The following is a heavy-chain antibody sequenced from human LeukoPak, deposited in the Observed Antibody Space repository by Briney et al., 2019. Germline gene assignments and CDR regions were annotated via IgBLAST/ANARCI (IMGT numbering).Heavy chain of an antibody. CDR3: AKVSSNWYTYLDY. CDR2: INHSGST. Sequence: PSETLSLTCAVYGGSFSGYYWSWIRQPPGKGLEWIGEINHSGSTNYNPSLKSRVTISVDTSKNQFSLKLSSVTAADTAVYYCAKVSSNWYTYLDYWGQGTLVTVSS. V-gene: IGHV4-34*01. J-gene: IGHJ4*02. CDR1: GGSFSGYY. D-gene: IGHD6-13*01.